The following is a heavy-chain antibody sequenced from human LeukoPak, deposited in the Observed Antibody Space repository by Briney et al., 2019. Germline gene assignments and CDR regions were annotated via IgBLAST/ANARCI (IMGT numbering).Heavy chain of an antibody. V-gene: IGHV3-21*01. D-gene: IGHD2-2*01. Sequence: GGYLRLSCAASGFTFSSYSMNWVRQAPGKGLEWFSSISSSSSYIYYADSVKGRFTISRDNAKNSLYLQMNSLRAEDTAVYYCASQYCSSASCYVGLVGYWGQGTLVTVSS. CDR3: ASQYCSSASCYVGLVGY. CDR1: GFTFSSYS. J-gene: IGHJ4*02. CDR2: ISSSSSYI.